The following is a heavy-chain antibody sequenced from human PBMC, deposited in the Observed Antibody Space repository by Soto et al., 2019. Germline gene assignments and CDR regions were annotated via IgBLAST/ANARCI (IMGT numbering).Heavy chain of an antibody. V-gene: IGHV3-21*01. J-gene: IGHJ4*02. D-gene: IGHD5-12*01. CDR1: GFTFSSYS. CDR3: AREVSKYSGYDFDY. Sequence: EVQLVESGGGLVKPGGSLRLSCAASGFTFSSYSMNWVRQAPRKGLEWVSSISSSSSYIYYADSVKGRFTISRDNAKNSLYLQMNSLRAEDTAVYYCAREVSKYSGYDFDYWGQGTLVTVSS. CDR2: ISSSSSYI.